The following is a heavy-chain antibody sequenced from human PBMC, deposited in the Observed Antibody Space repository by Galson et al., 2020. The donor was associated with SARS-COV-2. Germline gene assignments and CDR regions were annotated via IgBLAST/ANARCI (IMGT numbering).Heavy chain of an antibody. Sequence: ASETLSLTCTVSGGSISSGGYYWSWIRQHPGKGLGWIGYIYYSGSTYYNPSLKSRVTISVDTSKNQFSLKLSSVTAADTAVYYCARYGSWGAFDYWGQGTLVTVSS. CDR2: IYYSGST. D-gene: IGHD3-10*01. V-gene: IGHV4-31*03. CDR3: ARYGSWGAFDY. J-gene: IGHJ4*02. CDR1: GGSISSGGYY.